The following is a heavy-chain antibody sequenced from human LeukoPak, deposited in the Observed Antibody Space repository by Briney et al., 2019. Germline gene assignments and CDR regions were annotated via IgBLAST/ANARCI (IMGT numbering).Heavy chain of an antibody. CDR1: GGSISSSSYY. D-gene: IGHD3-10*01. CDR3: ARDYGSGSYYSSDYFDY. Sequence: SETLSLTCTVSGGSISSSSYYWDWIRQPPGKGLEWIGCIYYSGSTYYNPSLKSRVTISVDTSKNQFSLKLSSVTAADTAVYYCARDYGSGSYYSSDYFDYWGQGTLVTVSS. V-gene: IGHV4-39*07. CDR2: IYYSGST. J-gene: IGHJ4*02.